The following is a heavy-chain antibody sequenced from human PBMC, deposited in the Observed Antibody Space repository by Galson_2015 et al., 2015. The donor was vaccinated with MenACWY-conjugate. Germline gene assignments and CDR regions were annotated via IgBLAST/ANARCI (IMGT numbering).Heavy chain of an antibody. CDR2: ISSGSSTI. Sequence: SLRLSCAASGFIFNTYWMHWVRQAPGKGLEWVSYISSGSSTIYYADSVKGRFTISRDNAKNSLYLQMNSLRDEDTAVYYCAAGNYGDFDYWGQGTLVTVSS. J-gene: IGHJ4*02. CDR3: AAGNYGDFDY. D-gene: IGHD4-17*01. CDR1: GFIFNTYW. V-gene: IGHV3-48*02.